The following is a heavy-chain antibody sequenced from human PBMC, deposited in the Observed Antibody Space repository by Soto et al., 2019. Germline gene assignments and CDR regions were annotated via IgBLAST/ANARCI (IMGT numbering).Heavy chain of an antibody. J-gene: IGHJ2*01. D-gene: IGHD3-3*01. CDR3: AGGLEENWYCDL. CDR2: IIPILGIA. CDR1: GGTFSSYT. V-gene: IGHV1-69*02. Sequence: QVQLVQSGAEVKKPGSSVKVSCKASGGTFSSYTISWVRQAPGQGLEWMGRIIPILGIANYAQKFQGRVTITADKSTSTAYMELSSLRSEDMAVYYCAGGLEENWYCDLWGRGTLVTVSS.